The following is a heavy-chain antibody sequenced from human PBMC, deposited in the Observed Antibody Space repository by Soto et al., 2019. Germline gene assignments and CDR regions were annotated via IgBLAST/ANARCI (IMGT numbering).Heavy chain of an antibody. J-gene: IGHJ4*02. D-gene: IGHD2-15*01. CDR1: GYTFTSYG. CDR3: ARDIGGDIVVVVAARGLDY. CDR2: ISAYNGNT. V-gene: IGHV1-18*01. Sequence: QVQLVQSGAEVKKPGASVKVSCKASGYTFTSYGISWVRQAPGQGLEWMGWISAYNGNTNYAQKLQGRVTMTTDTSTRTAYMEVRSLRSDDTAVYYCARDIGGDIVVVVAARGLDYWGQGTLVTVSS.